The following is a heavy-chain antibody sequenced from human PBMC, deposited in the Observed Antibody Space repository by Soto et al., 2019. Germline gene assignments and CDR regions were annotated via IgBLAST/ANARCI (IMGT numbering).Heavy chain of an antibody. V-gene: IGHV3-23*01. D-gene: IGHD3-3*01. J-gene: IGHJ5*02. CDR1: GFTFSSYA. CDR3: ANGLRSSDYDFWSGYFRFDP. Sequence: GGSLRLSCAASGFTFSSYAMSWVRQAPGKGLEWVSAISGSGGSTYYADSVKGRFTISRDNSKNTLYLQMNSLRAEDTALYYCANGLRSSDYDFWSGYFRFDPWGQGTLVTVSS. CDR2: ISGSGGST.